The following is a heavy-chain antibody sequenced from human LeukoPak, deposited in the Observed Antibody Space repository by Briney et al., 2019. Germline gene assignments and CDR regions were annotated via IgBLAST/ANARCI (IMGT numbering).Heavy chain of an antibody. V-gene: IGHV1-18*01. Sequence: ASVKVSCKASGGTLNRYAINWVRQAPGQGLEWMGWISAYNDNTNYAQKFQGRVTMTTDSSTSAAYMELRSLRSDDTAVYYCARGVYGGSYLDYWGQGTLVTVSS. D-gene: IGHD4-23*01. J-gene: IGHJ4*02. CDR3: ARGVYGGSYLDY. CDR2: ISAYNDNT. CDR1: GGTLNRYA.